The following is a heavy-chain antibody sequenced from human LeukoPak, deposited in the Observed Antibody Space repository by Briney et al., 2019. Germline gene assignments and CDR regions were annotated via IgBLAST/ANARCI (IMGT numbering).Heavy chain of an antibody. J-gene: IGHJ4*02. CDR1: GFTFSSYA. Sequence: GGSLRLSCAASGFTFSSYAMHWVRQAPGKGLEWVAVISYDGSNKYYADSVKGRFTISRDNSKNTLYLQMNSLRAEDTAVYYCASTDSTAITDYWGQGTLVTVSS. CDR2: ISYDGSNK. V-gene: IGHV3-30-3*01. D-gene: IGHD5-18*01. CDR3: ASTDSTAITDY.